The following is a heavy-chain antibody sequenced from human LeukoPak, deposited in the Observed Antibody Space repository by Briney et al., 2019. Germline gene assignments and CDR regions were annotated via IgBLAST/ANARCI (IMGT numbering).Heavy chain of an antibody. Sequence: GGSLRLSCAAPGFTLSDYWMSWVRRAPGKGLEWVAKIKQDGSDKDYVDSVKGRFTISRDNAKNSLSLQMNSLRAEDTAVYYCARGETTVRYWGQGTLVTVSS. CDR3: ARGETTVRY. CDR1: GFTLSDYW. J-gene: IGHJ4*02. CDR2: IKQDGSDK. V-gene: IGHV3-7*05. D-gene: IGHD4-17*01.